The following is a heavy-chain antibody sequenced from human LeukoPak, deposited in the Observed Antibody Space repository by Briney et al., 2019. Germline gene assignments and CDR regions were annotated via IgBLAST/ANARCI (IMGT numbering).Heavy chain of an antibody. Sequence: GGSLRLSCAASGFTFSSYGMHWVRQAPDKGLEWVAVIWYDGSNKYYADSVKGRFTISRDNSKNTLYLQMNSLRAEDTAVYYCAKDMGPYSYALDYWGQGTLVTVSS. J-gene: IGHJ4*02. CDR3: AKDMGPYSYALDY. CDR2: IWYDGSNK. V-gene: IGHV3-33*06. CDR1: GFTFSSYG. D-gene: IGHD5-18*01.